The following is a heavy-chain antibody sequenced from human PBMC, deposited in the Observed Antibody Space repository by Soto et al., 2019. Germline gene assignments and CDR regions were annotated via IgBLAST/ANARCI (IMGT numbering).Heavy chain of an antibody. V-gene: IGHV3-30-3*01. Sequence: QVQLVESGGGVVQPGRSLRLSCAASGFTFSSYAMHWVRQAPGKGLEWVAVISYDGSNKYYAESVKGRFTTSRDNSKXXXXXXXXXXXXXXXXXXXXXXXXXXXXXXXXTYYFDSWGQGTLVTVSS. CDR2: ISYDGSNK. CDR3: XXXXXXXXXXXXTYYFDS. CDR1: GFTFSSYA. J-gene: IGHJ4*02.